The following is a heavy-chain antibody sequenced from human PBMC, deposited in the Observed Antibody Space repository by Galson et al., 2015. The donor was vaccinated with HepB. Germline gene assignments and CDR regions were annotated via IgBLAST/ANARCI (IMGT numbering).Heavy chain of an antibody. CDR1: GFTFSNYP. D-gene: IGHD1-7*01. V-gene: IGHV3-64D*06. J-gene: IGHJ5*02. CDR2: ILSNGIAT. CDR3: LITPRNWNYGNP. Sequence: LRLSCAASGFTFSNYPMHWVRQPPGKGLEYVSAILSNGIATFYADSVKGRFTISRDNSKNTLYLQMNSLRPEDTAIYYCLITPRNWNYGNPWGQGTLVTVSS.